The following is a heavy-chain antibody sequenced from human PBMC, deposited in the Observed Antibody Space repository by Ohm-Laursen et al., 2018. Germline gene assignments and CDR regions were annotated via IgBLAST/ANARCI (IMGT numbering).Heavy chain of an antibody. Sequence: SLRLSCAAPEFTFSNYGMHWVRHAPGKGLEWVAVTWYDGSNKYYADSVRGRFTISRDNSKNTLYLQMNSLRAEDTAVYHCAREASMVRGVIYAFDIWGQGTMVTVSS. V-gene: IGHV3-33*01. J-gene: IGHJ3*02. CDR2: TWYDGSNK. D-gene: IGHD3-10*01. CDR1: EFTFSNYG. CDR3: AREASMVRGVIYAFDI.